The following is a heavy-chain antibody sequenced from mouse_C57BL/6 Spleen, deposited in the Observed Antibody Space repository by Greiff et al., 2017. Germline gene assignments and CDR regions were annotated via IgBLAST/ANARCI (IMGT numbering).Heavy chain of an antibody. CDR2: IDPNSGGT. D-gene: IGHD1-1*01. V-gene: IGHV1-72*01. Sequence: QVQLQQPGAELVKPGASVKLSCKASGYTFTSYWMHWVKQRPGRGLEWIGRIDPNSGGTKYNEKFKSKATLTVDKPSSTAYMQLSSLTSEDSAVYYCAIYYYGSSPSLYAMDYWGQGTSVTVSS. CDR1: GYTFTSYW. J-gene: IGHJ4*01. CDR3: AIYYYGSSPSLYAMDY.